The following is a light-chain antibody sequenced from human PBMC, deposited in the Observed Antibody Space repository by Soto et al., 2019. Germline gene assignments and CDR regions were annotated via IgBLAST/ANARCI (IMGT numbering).Light chain of an antibody. CDR3: QVWDSSTGV. J-gene: IGLJ2*01. CDR1: KLGDKY. V-gene: IGLV3-1*01. Sequence: SYDLTQPPSVSVSPGQTASITCSGDKLGDKYACWYQQKPGQSPVLVIYQDSKRPSGIPERFSGTNSGNTATLTISGTQAMDEADYYCQVWDSSTGVFGGGTKLTVL. CDR2: QDS.